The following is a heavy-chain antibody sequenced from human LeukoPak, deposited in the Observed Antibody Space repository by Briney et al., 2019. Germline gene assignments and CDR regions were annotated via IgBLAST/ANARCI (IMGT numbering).Heavy chain of an antibody. CDR2: ISGSGGST. V-gene: IGHV3-23*01. CDR3: ARDGRDYYDSPSDI. D-gene: IGHD3-22*01. CDR1: GFTFSSYA. J-gene: IGHJ3*02. Sequence: GGSLRLSCAASGFTFSSYAMSWVRQAPGKGLEWVSAISGSGGSTYYADSVKGRFTISRDNSKNTLYLQMNSLRAEDTAVYYCARDGRDYYDSPSDIWGQGTMVTVSS.